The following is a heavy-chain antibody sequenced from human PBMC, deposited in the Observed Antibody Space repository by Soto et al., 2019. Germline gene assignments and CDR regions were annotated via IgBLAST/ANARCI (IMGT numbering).Heavy chain of an antibody. J-gene: IGHJ6*03. V-gene: IGHV3-21*02. Sequence: EVRLVESGGGLVKPGGSLRLSCAASGFTFSAFSMNWVRQAPGKGREWLSSINEDSTYRYCGDSLRGRSTISRDNANDSLYLQLDSLRAEDTAVYDFVRDLGLYFRSGYMDVWGDGATVIVS. D-gene: IGHD3-10*02. CDR3: VRDLGLYFRSGYMDV. CDR2: INEDSTYR. CDR1: GFTFSAFS.